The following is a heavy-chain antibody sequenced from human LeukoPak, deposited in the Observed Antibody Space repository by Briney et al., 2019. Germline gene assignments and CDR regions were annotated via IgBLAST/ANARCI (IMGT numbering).Heavy chain of an antibody. J-gene: IGHJ4*02. CDR1: GFTFSSYS. CDR2: ISSSSSYI. V-gene: IGHV3-21*01. CDR3: GSMAARPAGPGDDY. Sequence: SGGSLRLSCAASGFTFSSYSMNWVRQAPGKGLEWVSSISSSSSYIYYADSVKGRFTISRDNAKNSLYLQMNSLRAEDTVVYYCGSMAARPAGPGDDYWGQGTLVTVSS. D-gene: IGHD6-6*01.